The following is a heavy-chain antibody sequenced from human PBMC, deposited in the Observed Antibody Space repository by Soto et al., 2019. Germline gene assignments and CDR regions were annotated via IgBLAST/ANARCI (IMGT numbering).Heavy chain of an antibody. CDR1: GDSIRDYY. D-gene: IGHD2-8*01. Sequence: SETLSLTCTVSGDSIRDYYWNWIRQPPGKGLEWIGYVYYIGSPNYNPSLKNRVTMSVDTSKNQFSLKLSSVTAADTAVYYCARTPRSMMVYDISQRGPVTRVTVSS. J-gene: IGHJ4*02. CDR3: ARTPRSMMVYDISQ. CDR2: VYYIGSP. V-gene: IGHV4-59*01.